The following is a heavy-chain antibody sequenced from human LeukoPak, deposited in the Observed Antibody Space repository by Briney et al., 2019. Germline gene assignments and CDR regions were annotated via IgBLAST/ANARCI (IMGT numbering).Heavy chain of an antibody. CDR3: ARDPNYYDSSGYWRPRFDY. J-gene: IGHJ4*02. V-gene: IGHV4-30-2*01. CDR1: GGSISSGDHY. CDR2: IYHSGST. D-gene: IGHD3-22*01. Sequence: SETLSLTCNVSGGSISSGDHYWTWIRQPPGKGLEWIGYIYHSGSTYYNPSLKSQVTISVDRSKNQFSLKLSSVTAADTAVYYCARDPNYYDSSGYWRPRFDYWGQGTLVTVSS.